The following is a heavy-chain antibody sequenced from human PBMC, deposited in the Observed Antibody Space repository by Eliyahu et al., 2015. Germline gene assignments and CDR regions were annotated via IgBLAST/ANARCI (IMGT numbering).Heavy chain of an antibody. CDR1: GFXFSSYA. D-gene: IGHD5-12*01. V-gene: IGHV3-23*04. CDR2: ISGSGGST. CDR3: AKGIRKYSGYGAKNYYYYGMDV. Sequence: EVQLVESGGGLVQPGGSLXLSCAASGFXFSSYAMSXVRQAPGKGLEWVSAISGSGGSTYYADSVKGRFTISRDNSKNTLYLQMNSLRAEDTAVYYCAKGIRKYSGYGAKNYYYYGMDVWGQGTTVTVSS. J-gene: IGHJ6*02.